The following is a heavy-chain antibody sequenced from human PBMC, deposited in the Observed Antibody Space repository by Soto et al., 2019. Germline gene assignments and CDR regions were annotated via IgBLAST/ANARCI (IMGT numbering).Heavy chain of an antibody. CDR2: IRNTPYGGTT. CDR1: GFRFSEHA. D-gene: IGHD3-16*01. V-gene: IGHV3-49*04. Sequence: DVQLVESGGGLVAPGRSLRLSCNCSGFRFSEHAMTWVRQAPGKGLEWVGFIRNTPYGGTTDYAASVRGRFTISRDDSASIAYLQMNSLKTEDSGLYYCSRGSFGDYGPWGPGTLVTVSA. CDR3: SRGSFGDYGP. J-gene: IGHJ5*02.